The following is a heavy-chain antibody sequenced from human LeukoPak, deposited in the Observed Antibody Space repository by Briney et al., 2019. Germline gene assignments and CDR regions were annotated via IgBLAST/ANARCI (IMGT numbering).Heavy chain of an antibody. CDR1: GFTFSSYG. Sequence: GGSLRLSCAASGFTFSSYGMHWVRQAPGKGLEWVAFIRYDGSNKYYADSVKGRFTISRGNSKNTLYLQMNSLRAEDTAVYYCAKDYMFYSGYDSYYFDYWGQGTLVTVSS. CDR3: AKDYMFYSGYDSYYFDY. J-gene: IGHJ4*02. CDR2: IRYDGSNK. V-gene: IGHV3-30*02. D-gene: IGHD5-12*01.